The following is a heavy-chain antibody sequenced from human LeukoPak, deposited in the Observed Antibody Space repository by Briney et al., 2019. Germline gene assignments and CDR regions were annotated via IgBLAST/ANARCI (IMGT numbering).Heavy chain of an antibody. CDR1: GYTFTGYY. D-gene: IGHD6-13*01. J-gene: IGHJ4*02. CDR2: INPNSGGT. CDR3: ARSIAAAGFFDY. V-gene: IGHV1-2*02. Sequence: ASVKVSCKASGYTFTGYYMHWVRQAPGQGLEWMGWINPNSGGTNYAQKFQGRVTMTRDTSISTAYMELSRLRSDDTAVYYCARSIAAAGFFDYWGQGTLVTVSS.